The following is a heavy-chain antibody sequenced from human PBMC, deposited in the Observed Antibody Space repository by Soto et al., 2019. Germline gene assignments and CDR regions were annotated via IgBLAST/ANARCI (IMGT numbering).Heavy chain of an antibody. V-gene: IGHV3-30-3*01. D-gene: IGHD3-3*01. J-gene: IGHJ6*02. CDR2: ISYDGSNK. CDR1: GFTFSSYA. Sequence: PGGPLRLSCTASGFTFSSYAMHWVRQAPGKGLEWMAVISYDGSNKYYADSVKGRFTISRDNSKNTLYLQMNSLRAEDTAVYYCARDRFRGFWSGLPEYYGMDVWGQGTTVTVSS. CDR3: ARDRFRGFWSGLPEYYGMDV.